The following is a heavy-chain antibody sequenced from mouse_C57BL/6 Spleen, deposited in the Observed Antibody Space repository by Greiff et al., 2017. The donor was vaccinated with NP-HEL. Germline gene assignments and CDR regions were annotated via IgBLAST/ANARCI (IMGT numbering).Heavy chain of an antibody. D-gene: IGHD1-1*01. CDR3: ARGTTVVDYYAMDY. Sequence: VQLQQPGAELVKPGASVKLSCKASGYTFTSYWMHWVKQRPGRGLEWIGRIDPNSGGAKYNEKFKSKATLTVDKPSSTAYMQLSSLTSEDSAVYYCARGTTVVDYYAMDYWGQGTSVTVSS. J-gene: IGHJ4*01. V-gene: IGHV1-72*01. CDR2: IDPNSGGA. CDR1: GYTFTSYW.